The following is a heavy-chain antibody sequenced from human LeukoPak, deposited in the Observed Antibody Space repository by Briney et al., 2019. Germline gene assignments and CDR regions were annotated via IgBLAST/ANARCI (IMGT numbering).Heavy chain of an antibody. J-gene: IGHJ4*02. CDR1: GFTFDDYA. CDR3: AKDSEGTMVQGVMDEGYFDY. V-gene: IGHV3-9*01. D-gene: IGHD3-10*01. Sequence: GGSLRLSCAASGFTFDDYAMHWVRQAPGMGLEWVSGISWNSGSIGYADSVKGRFTISRDNAKNSLYLQMNSLRAEDTALYYCAKDSEGTMVQGVMDEGYFDYWGQGTLVTVSS. CDR2: ISWNSGSI.